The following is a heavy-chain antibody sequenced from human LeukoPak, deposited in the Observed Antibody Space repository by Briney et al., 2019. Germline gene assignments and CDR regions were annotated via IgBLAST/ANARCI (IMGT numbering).Heavy chain of an antibody. CDR3: ARGDIVVVPADNDAFDI. D-gene: IGHD2-2*01. V-gene: IGHV4-4*07. CDR1: GGSISSYY. Sequence: ASETLSLTCTVSGGSISSYYWSWIRQPAGKGLEWIGRIYTSGSTNYNPSLKSRVTISVDTSKNQFSLKLSSVTAADTAVYYCARGDIVVVPADNDAFDIWGQGTMVTVSS. CDR2: IYTSGST. J-gene: IGHJ3*02.